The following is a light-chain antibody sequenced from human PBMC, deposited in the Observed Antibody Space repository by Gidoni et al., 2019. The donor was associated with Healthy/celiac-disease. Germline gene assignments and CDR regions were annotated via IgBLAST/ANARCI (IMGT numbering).Light chain of an antibody. CDR3: QQYNSYSPFT. V-gene: IGKV1-5*01. Sequence: DIQMTQSPSTLSASVGDRVTITCRASQSISSWLAWYQQKPGKAPKLLIYDASSLESGVPSRFSGSGSGTEFTLTISSLQPDDFATDYCQQYNSYSPFTFGPXTKVDI. J-gene: IGKJ3*01. CDR2: DAS. CDR1: QSISSW.